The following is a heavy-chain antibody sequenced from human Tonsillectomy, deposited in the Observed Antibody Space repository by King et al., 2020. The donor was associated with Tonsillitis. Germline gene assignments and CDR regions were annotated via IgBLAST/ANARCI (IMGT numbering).Heavy chain of an antibody. V-gene: IGHV4-59*01. Sequence: VQLQESGPGLVKPSETLSLTCTVSGGSIRDYYWSWIRQPPGKGLEWIGYIYYSGSTNYNPSLKSRVTISVDTSKNQFSLKLSSVTAADTAVYYCASALGDSYGFYYYYPMDVWGQGTTVTVSS. D-gene: IGHD5-18*01. CDR3: ASALGDSYGFYYYYPMDV. CDR2: IYYSGST. J-gene: IGHJ6*02. CDR1: GGSIRDYY.